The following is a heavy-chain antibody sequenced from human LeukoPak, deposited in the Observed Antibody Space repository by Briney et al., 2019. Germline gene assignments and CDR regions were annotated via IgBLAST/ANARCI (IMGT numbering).Heavy chain of an antibody. CDR2: ISSSGSA. CDR1: GDSLGIYK. CDR3: ARGKSRGSHIDN. Sequence: KASETLSLTCSVSGDSLGIYKWSWIRQPPGKGLEWIAHISSSGSAIYNPSLMSRVSMAVDTSKNQFSLKLNSVTAADTAVYYCARGKSRGSHIDNWGQGTLVTVSS. V-gene: IGHV4-4*09. J-gene: IGHJ4*02. D-gene: IGHD1-26*01.